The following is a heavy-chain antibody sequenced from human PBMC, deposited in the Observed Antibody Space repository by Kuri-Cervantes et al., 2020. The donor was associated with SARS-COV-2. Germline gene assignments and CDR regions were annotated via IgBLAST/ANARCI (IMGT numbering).Heavy chain of an antibody. CDR3: AKLAVAGADDY. V-gene: IGHV3-NL1*01. CDR2: IHSGDSST. J-gene: IGHJ4*02. CDR1: GFTFSSYG. Sequence: GGSLRLSCAASGFTFSSYGMHWVRQAPGKGLEWVSVIHSGDSSTNYADSVKGRFTISRDNSKNTLYLQMNTLRAEDTAVYYCAKLAVAGADDYWGQGTLVTVSS. D-gene: IGHD6-19*01.